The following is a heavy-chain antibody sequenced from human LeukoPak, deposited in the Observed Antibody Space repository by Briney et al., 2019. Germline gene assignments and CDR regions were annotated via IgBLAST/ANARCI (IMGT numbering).Heavy chain of an antibody. CDR1: GFTFTMFS. Sequence: GGSLRLSCAASGFTFTMFSMNWLRQAPGKGLEWVSAISGSGGSTYYADSVKGRFTISRDNSKNTLYLQMNSLRAEDPAVYYCAKAPSAGGGQRIIWSGYFSDYWGQGTLVTVSS. J-gene: IGHJ4*02. CDR2: ISGSGGST. CDR3: AKAPSAGGGQRIIWSGYFSDY. V-gene: IGHV3-23*01. D-gene: IGHD3-3*01.